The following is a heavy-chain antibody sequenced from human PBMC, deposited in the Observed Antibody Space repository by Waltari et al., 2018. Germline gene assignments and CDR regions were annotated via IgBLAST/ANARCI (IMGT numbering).Heavy chain of an antibody. Sequence: EVQLVESGGGLVKPGGSLRLSCAASGFTFSSYCMNWLRPPPGKGLEWVSSISSSSSYIYYADSVKGRFTISRDNAKNSLYLQMNSLRAEDTAVYYCAPGSFRGLAAGWFDPWGQGTLVTVSS. D-gene: IGHD6-25*01. V-gene: IGHV3-21*01. CDR1: GFTFSSYC. CDR2: ISSSSSYI. J-gene: IGHJ5*02. CDR3: APGSFRGLAAGWFDP.